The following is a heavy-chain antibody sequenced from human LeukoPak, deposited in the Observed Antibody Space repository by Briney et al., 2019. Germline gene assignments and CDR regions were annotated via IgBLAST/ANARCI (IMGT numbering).Heavy chain of an antibody. CDR2: ISYDGSNK. Sequence: PGRSLRLSCAASGFTFSSYAMHWVRQAPGKGLEWVAVISYDGSNKYYADSVKGRFTISRDNSTNTLYLQMNSLRAEDTAVYYCAGDADWGSYYFDYWGQGTLVTVSS. D-gene: IGHD7-27*01. J-gene: IGHJ4*02. V-gene: IGHV3-30-3*01. CDR1: GFTFSSYA. CDR3: AGDADWGSYYFDY.